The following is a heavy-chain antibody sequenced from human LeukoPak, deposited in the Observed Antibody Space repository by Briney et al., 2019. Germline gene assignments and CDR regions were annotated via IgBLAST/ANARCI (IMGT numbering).Heavy chain of an antibody. D-gene: IGHD6-19*01. V-gene: IGHV3-13*04. CDR1: GFTFSDYA. Sequence: GGSLRLSCAASGFTFSDYAMYWVRQVTGKGLEWVSSIGAAGDTYYPGSVKGRFTISRENAKNSLYLQMNSLRAEDTAVYYCAKAVSGWYGYHFDYWGQGTLVTVSS. CDR3: AKAVSGWYGYHFDY. CDR2: IGAAGDT. J-gene: IGHJ4*02.